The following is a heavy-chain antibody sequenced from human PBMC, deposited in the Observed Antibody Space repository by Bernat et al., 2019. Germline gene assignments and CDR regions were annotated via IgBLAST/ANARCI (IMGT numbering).Heavy chain of an antibody. J-gene: IGHJ4*02. CDR3: ARLKTFYNPVDY. CDR2: IYPGDSDT. CDR1: GYTFSNYW. D-gene: IGHD1-14*01. Sequence: EVQLVQSGTEVKKPGESLKISCKGSGYTFSNYWIAWVRQMPGKGVEWMGIIYPGDSDTRYSPSFQGQFTISADTSISTAYLQWSGLQASDTAIYYCARLKTFYNPVDYWGQGTLVTVSS. V-gene: IGHV5-51*01.